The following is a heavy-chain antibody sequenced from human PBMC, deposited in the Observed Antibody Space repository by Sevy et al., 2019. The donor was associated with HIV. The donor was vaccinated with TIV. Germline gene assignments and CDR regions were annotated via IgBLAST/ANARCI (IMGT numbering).Heavy chain of an antibody. CDR1: ESTFTAYY. D-gene: IGHD3-3*01. CDR2: INPNSDDT. Sequence: ASVKVSCKASESTFTAYYIHWLRQAPGQGLEWMGWINPNSDDTNYAQKFQGRVSMAADTSISTAYMDLSRLRFDDTAVYYCARDRVIFGGGGDLDVWGQGTTVTVSS. CDR3: ARDRVIFGGGGDLDV. J-gene: IGHJ6*02. V-gene: IGHV1-2*02.